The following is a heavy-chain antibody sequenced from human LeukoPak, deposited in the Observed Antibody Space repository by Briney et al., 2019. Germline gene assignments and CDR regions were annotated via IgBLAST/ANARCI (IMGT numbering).Heavy chain of an antibody. V-gene: IGHV3-66*01. CDR3: ATDHRNLDAFDI. CDR1: GLSVSKNS. CDR2: LYAGDST. D-gene: IGHD1-14*01. J-gene: IGHJ3*02. Sequence: PGGSLRLFCAASGLSVSKNSINWVRQAPGKGLEWVSVLYAGDSTYYADAVKGRFTLSSDKSKNTIYLQMNSLRTGDTAVYYCATDHRNLDAFDIRGQGTTVTVSS.